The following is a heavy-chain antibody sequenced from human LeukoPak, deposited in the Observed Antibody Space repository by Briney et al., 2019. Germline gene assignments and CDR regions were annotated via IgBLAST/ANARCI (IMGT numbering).Heavy chain of an antibody. CDR3: ARHPFSDGFDV. CDR1: GDSISTFY. Sequence: SETLSLTCNVSGDSISTFYWSWIRQPPGKGLEWIVYIFNTGHTNYNPSLKGRFTISVDTSKNQFSLKLNSVTAADTAVYYCARHPFSDGFDVWGRETMVTVSS. V-gene: IGHV4-59*08. J-gene: IGHJ3*01. CDR2: IFNTGHT.